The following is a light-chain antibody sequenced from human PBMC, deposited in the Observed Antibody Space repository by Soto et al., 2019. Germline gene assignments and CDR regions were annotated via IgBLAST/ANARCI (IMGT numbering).Light chain of an antibody. V-gene: IGKV1-5*01. CDR2: DAS. J-gene: IGKJ1*01. CDR1: QSISSW. Sequence: DIQMTQSPSTLSASVGDRVTITCRASQSISSWLAWYQQKPGKVPKLLIYDASSLESGVPSRFSGGGSGTEFTLTISILQPGDFATYYCQQYDSYPWTFGQGTKVDIK. CDR3: QQYDSYPWT.